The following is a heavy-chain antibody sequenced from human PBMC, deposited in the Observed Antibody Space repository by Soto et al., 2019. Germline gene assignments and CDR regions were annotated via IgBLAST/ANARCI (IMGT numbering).Heavy chain of an antibody. CDR2: ISSSSSYI. D-gene: IGHD2-2*01. V-gene: IGHV3-21*01. CDR1: GFTFSSYS. Sequence: VGSLRLSCAASGFTFSSYSMNWVRQAPGKGLEWVSSISSSSSYIYYADSVKGRFTISRDNAKNSLYLQMNSLRAEDTAVYYCARDSFGCSSTSCYEDYYYYYGMDVWGQGTTVTVSS. J-gene: IGHJ6*02. CDR3: ARDSFGCSSTSCYEDYYYYYGMDV.